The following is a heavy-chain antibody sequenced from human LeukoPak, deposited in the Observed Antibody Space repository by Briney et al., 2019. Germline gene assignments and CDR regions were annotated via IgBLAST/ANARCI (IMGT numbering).Heavy chain of an antibody. Sequence: GGSLRLSCAASGFTFSTYWMHWVRQAPGKGLVWVSHITSDGSSTTYADSVRGRFTTSRDNAKNTLYLQMNSLRVEDTAMYYCVRDNYGVDYWGQGTLVTVSS. CDR2: ITSDGSST. CDR1: GFTFSTYW. D-gene: IGHD3-16*01. CDR3: VRDNYGVDY. V-gene: IGHV3-74*03. J-gene: IGHJ4*02.